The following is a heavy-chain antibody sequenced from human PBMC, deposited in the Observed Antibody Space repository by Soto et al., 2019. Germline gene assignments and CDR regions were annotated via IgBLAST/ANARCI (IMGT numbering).Heavy chain of an antibody. Sequence: SETLSLTCTVSGGSISSSSYYWGWIRQAPGKGLEWIGSIYYSGSTYYNPSLKSRVTISVDTSKTQFSLQLSSVTAADTAVFYCARQQSSLTKWSYYYGMDVSGQGTTFSVS. J-gene: IGHJ6*02. CDR3: ARQQSSLTKWSYYYGMDV. V-gene: IGHV4-39*01. CDR1: GGSISSSSYY. CDR2: IYYSGST. D-gene: IGHD3-3*01.